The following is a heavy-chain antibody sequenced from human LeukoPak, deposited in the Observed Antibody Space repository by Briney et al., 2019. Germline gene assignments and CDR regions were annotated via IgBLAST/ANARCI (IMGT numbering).Heavy chain of an antibody. CDR3: AKVASVLRFLEWLPDYYYYYIDV. Sequence: QPGGSLRLSCAASGFTFSSYAMSWVRQAPGKGLEWVSTISGSGSSTYYADSVKGRFTISRDNSKNTLYLQMNSLRAEDTAVYYCAKVASVLRFLEWLPDYYYYYIDVWGKGTTVTVSS. CDR2: ISGSGSST. J-gene: IGHJ6*03. CDR1: GFTFSSYA. D-gene: IGHD3-3*01. V-gene: IGHV3-23*01.